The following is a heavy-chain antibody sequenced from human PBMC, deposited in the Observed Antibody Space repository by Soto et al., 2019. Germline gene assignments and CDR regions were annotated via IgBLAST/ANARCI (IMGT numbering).Heavy chain of an antibody. D-gene: IGHD3-22*01. Sequence: SETLSLTCAVSGYSISSGYYWGWIRQPPGKGLEWIGSIYHSGSTYYNPSLKSRVTISVDTSKNQFSLKLSSVTAADTAVYYCARGYYYDSSGYYPLKYNWFDPWGQGTLVTVYS. CDR3: ARGYYYDSSGYYPLKYNWFDP. CDR2: IYHSGST. J-gene: IGHJ5*02. V-gene: IGHV4-38-2*01. CDR1: GYSISSGYY.